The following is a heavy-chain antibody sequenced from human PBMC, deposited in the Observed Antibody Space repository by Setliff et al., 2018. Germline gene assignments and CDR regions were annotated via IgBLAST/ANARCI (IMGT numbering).Heavy chain of an antibody. V-gene: IGHV4-4*07. CDR1: GGSISNYY. Sequence: SETLSLTSTVSGGSISNYYWSWIRRPAGKGLEWIGRIYTSGSTNYNPSLKSRVTMSVDTSKNQFSLKLSSVTAADTAVYYCARKGISALSGAFDMWGQGTMVTVSS. D-gene: IGHD1-26*01. CDR2: IYTSGST. J-gene: IGHJ3*02. CDR3: ARKGISALSGAFDM.